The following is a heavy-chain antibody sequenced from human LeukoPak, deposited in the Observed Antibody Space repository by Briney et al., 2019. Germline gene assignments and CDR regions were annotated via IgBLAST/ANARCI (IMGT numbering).Heavy chain of an antibody. CDR3: ATHHSSGSYYFDY. V-gene: IGHV3-74*01. J-gene: IGHJ4*02. CDR2: INTDGSST. Sequence: PGGSLRLSCAASGFTFSSYWMHWVRQAPGKGLVWVSRINTDGSSTSYADSVKGRFTISRDNAKNTLYLQMNSLRAEDTAVYYCATHHSSGSYYFDYWGQGTLVTVSS. CDR1: GFTFSSYW. D-gene: IGHD6-19*01.